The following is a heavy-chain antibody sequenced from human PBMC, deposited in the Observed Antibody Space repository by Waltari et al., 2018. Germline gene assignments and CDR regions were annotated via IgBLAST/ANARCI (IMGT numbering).Heavy chain of an antibody. D-gene: IGHD3-3*01. Sequence: QVQLVQSGAEVKKPGPSVTVSCKASGCTFITYATSWFRLAPDQGFAWMGGIIPSFGTANYAQKFQGRVTITADESTSTAYMELSSLRSEDTAVYYCARDTRRDFGVVPYYYYGMDVWGQGTTVTVSS. V-gene: IGHV1-69*01. CDR3: ARDTRRDFGVVPYYYYGMDV. J-gene: IGHJ6*02. CDR1: GCTFITYA. CDR2: IIPSFGTA.